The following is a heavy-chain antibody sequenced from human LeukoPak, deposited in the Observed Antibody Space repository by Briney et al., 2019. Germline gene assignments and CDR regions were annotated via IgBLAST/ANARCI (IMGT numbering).Heavy chain of an antibody. CDR2: MNPNSGNT. Sequence: ASVKVSCKASGYTFTSYDINWVRQATGQRLEWMGWMNPNSGNTGYAQKFQGRVTMTRNTSISTAYMELSSLRSEDTAVYYCARGPPAPFLEWLGRPAGKYNWFDPWGQGTLVTVSS. D-gene: IGHD3-3*01. V-gene: IGHV1-8*01. CDR3: ARGPPAPFLEWLGRPAGKYNWFDP. J-gene: IGHJ5*02. CDR1: GYTFTSYD.